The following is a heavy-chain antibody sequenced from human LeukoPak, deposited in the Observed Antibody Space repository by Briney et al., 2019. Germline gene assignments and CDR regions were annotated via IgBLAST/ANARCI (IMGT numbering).Heavy chain of an antibody. J-gene: IGHJ4*02. CDR3: ARGGYSTTWGVSDY. CDR2: INPNSGST. D-gene: IGHD2/OR15-2a*01. CDR1: GYTFTGYY. Sequence: ASVKVSCKASGYTFTGYYLHWVRQAPGQGLEWVGWINPNSGSTSSAQKFQGRVTMTRDTSLSTAYMELSRLGSDDTAIFYCARGGYSTTWGVSDYWGQGTLVTVSS. V-gene: IGHV1-2*02.